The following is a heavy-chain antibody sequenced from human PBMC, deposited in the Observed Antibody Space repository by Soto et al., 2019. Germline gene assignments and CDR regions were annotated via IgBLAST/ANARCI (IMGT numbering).Heavy chain of an antibody. D-gene: IGHD3-3*01. CDR3: ARGGNYYDFWSGYQYYFDY. Sequence: SETLSLTCTVSGYSISSGYYWGWIRQPPGKGLEWIGSIYHSGSTYYNPSLKSRVTISVDTSKNQFSLKLSSVTAADTAVYYCARGGNYYDFWSGYQYYFDYWGQGTLVTVSS. J-gene: IGHJ4*02. V-gene: IGHV4-38-2*02. CDR2: IYHSGST. CDR1: GYSISSGYY.